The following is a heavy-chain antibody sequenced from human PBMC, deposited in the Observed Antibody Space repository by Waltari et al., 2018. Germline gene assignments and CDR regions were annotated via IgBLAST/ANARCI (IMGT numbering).Heavy chain of an antibody. D-gene: IGHD6-6*01. CDR2: IYHSGST. J-gene: IGHJ4*02. CDR1: GYSISSGYY. CDR3: ARWQLVRGGFDY. V-gene: IGHV4-38-2*01. Sequence: QVQLQESGPGLVKPSETLSLTCAVSGYSISSGYYWGWIRQPPGKGLEWIGSIYHSGSTYYNPSLKSRVTISVDTSKNQFSLKLSAVTAADTAVYYCARWQLVRGGFDYWGQGTLVTVSS.